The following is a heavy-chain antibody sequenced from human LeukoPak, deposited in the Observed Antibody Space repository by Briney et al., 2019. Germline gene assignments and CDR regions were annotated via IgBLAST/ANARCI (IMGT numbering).Heavy chain of an antibody. CDR1: GFTFSSYA. V-gene: IGHV3-23*01. CDR3: AKEGVEYYDFWSGYYAYNWFDP. J-gene: IGHJ5*02. D-gene: IGHD3-3*01. Sequence: GGSLRLSCAASGFTFSSYAMSWVRQAPGKGPEWVSAISGSGGSTYYADSVKGRFTISRDSSKNTLYLQMNSLRAEDTAVYYCAKEGVEYYDFWSGYYAYNWFDPWGQGTLVTVSS. CDR2: ISGSGGST.